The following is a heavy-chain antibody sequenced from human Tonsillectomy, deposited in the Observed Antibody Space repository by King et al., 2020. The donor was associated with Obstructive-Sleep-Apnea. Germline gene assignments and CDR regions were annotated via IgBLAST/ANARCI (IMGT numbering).Heavy chain of an antibody. CDR3: ARAGNYYDSSGYYLRGYYYYGMDV. CDR1: GFTFSSYA. CDR2: MSYDGSNK. J-gene: IGHJ6*02. D-gene: IGHD3-22*01. V-gene: IGHV3-30-3*01. Sequence: VQLVESGGGVVQPGRSLRLSCAASGFTFSSYAMHLVRQATGKGLELVAVMSYDGSNKYYAESGEVRFTISRDNSKNTLYVQMNSLRAEDTAVYYCARAGNYYDSSGYYLRGYYYYGMDVWGQGTTVTVSS.